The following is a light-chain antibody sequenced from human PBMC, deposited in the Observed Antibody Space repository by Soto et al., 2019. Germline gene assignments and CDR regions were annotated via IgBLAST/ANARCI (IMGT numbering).Light chain of an antibody. CDR1: QSVCSSY. CDR2: GAS. Sequence: EIVLTQSPGTLALSPGEIATLSCTASQSVCSSYLAWYQQKPGQAPRLLIYGASSRATGIPDRFSGSGSGTDFTLTISRLEPEDLAVYYCQQYGSSPNTFGQGTKVEIK. V-gene: IGKV3-20*01. CDR3: QQYGSSPNT. J-gene: IGKJ1*01.